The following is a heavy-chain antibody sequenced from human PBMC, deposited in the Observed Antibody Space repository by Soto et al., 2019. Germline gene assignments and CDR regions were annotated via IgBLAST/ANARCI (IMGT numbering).Heavy chain of an antibody. CDR3: AGGPYSGSSGY. Sequence: SETLSLTCTVSGGSISSYYWSWIRQPPGKGLEWIGYVHDSWGSHYNPSLKSRVAISLDTSKSQFSLKLTSVTATDTAVYYCAGGPYSGSSGYWGQGTLVTVSS. CDR2: VHDSWGS. J-gene: IGHJ4*02. CDR1: GGSISSYY. V-gene: IGHV4-59*08. D-gene: IGHD6-6*01.